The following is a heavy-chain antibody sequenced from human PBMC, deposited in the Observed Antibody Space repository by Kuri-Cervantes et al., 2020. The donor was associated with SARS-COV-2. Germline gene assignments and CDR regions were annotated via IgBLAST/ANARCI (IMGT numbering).Heavy chain of an antibody. CDR2: MNPNSGNT. CDR3: ATTIFGVVPLGYGRNY. Sequence: ASVKVSFKASGYTFTSYDINWVRQATGQGLEWMGWMNPNSGNTGYAQKFQGRVTITRNTSISTAYMELSSLRSEDTAVYYCATTIFGVVPLGYGRNYWGQGTLVTVSS. J-gene: IGHJ4*02. D-gene: IGHD3-3*01. CDR1: GYTFTSYD. V-gene: IGHV1-8*03.